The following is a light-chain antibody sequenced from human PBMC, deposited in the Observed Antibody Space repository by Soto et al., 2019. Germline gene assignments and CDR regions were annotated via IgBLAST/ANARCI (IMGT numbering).Light chain of an antibody. CDR1: QSISSW. Sequence: DIQMSPSPSTLTSSVGDRVTITCRASQSISSWLAWYQQKPGKAPKLLIYKASSVESGVPSRFSGSGSGTEVTLTISSLQPDDFATYYCQQYNSFPLTFGGGTKVEIK. J-gene: IGKJ4*01. V-gene: IGKV1-5*03. CDR2: KAS. CDR3: QQYNSFPLT.